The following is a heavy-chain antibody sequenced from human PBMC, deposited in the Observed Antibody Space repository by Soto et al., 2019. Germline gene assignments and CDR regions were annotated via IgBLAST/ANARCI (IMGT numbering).Heavy chain of an antibody. V-gene: IGHV3-30-3*01. CDR1: GFTFSSYA. D-gene: IGHD6-6*01. CDR3: AGGRVYSSSSPWCFDL. CDR2: ISYDGSNK. J-gene: IGHJ2*01. Sequence: QVQLVESGGGVVQPGRSLRLSCAASGFTFSSYAMHWVRQAPGKGLEWVAVISYDGSNKYYADSVKGRFTISRDNSKNTLDLQMNSLRAEDTAVYYCAGGRVYSSSSPWCFDLWGRGTLVAVSS.